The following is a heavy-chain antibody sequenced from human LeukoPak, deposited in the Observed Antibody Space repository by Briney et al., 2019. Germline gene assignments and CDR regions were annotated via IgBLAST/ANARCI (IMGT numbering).Heavy chain of an antibody. D-gene: IGHD3-10*01. V-gene: IGHV4-39*07. CDR1: GGSINTPNYY. J-gene: IGHJ5*02. Sequence: PSETLSLTCTVSGGSINTPNYYWGWIRQTPGKGLEWIGNIFYSGGTYYSPSLTSRVTISLDTSRNQFSLKLNSVTAADTAVYYCAGRLLWFGESYGGNWFDPWGQGTLVTVSS. CDR3: AGRLLWFGESYGGNWFDP. CDR2: IFYSGGT.